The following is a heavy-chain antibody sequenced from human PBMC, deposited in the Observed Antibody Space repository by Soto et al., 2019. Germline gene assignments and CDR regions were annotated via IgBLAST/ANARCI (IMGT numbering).Heavy chain of an antibody. CDR1: GYTFTNYA. CDR2: INAGSGNT. Sequence: QVQLVQSGAEVKKPGASVKVSCEASGYTFTNYAIHWVRQAPGQRLEWMGWINAGSGNTKYSQRFEGRVSITRDTSASTADMEVSRLTSEDTAVYYCACEQQLATFQHWGQGTLVTVSS. J-gene: IGHJ1*01. D-gene: IGHD6-13*01. CDR3: ACEQQLATFQH. V-gene: IGHV1-3*01.